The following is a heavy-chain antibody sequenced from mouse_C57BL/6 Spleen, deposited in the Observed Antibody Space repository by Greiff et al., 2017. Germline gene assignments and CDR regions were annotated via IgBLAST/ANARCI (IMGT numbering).Heavy chain of an antibody. CDR2: INPYNGGT. J-gene: IGHJ2*01. V-gene: IGHV1-19*01. D-gene: IGHD2-5*01. CDR1: GYTFTDYY. CDR3: ARPSNYVFDY. Sequence: EVQLQQSGPVLVKPGASVKMSCKASGYTFTDYYMNWVKQSHGKSLEWIGVINPYNGGTSYNQKFKGKATLTVDKSSSTAYMELNSLTSEDSAVYYCARPSNYVFDYWGQGTTLTVSS.